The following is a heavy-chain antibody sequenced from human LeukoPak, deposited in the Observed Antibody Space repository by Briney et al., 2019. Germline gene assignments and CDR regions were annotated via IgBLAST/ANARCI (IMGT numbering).Heavy chain of an antibody. V-gene: IGHV4-59*08. CDR3: VRHSRVVAFDY. J-gene: IGHJ4*02. D-gene: IGHD2-15*01. Sequence: SETLSLTCTVSGVSISNHYSSWIPQPPGKGLEWIGYIYYAGNTNYNPSLKSRVTISEDTSKNQVSLALSSVTAADTAVYYCVRHSRVVAFDYWGQGNLVTVSS. CDR1: GVSISNHY. CDR2: IYYAGNT.